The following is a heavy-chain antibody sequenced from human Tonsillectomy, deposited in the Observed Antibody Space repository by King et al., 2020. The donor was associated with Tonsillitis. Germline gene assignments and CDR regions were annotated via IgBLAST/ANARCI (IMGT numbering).Heavy chain of an antibody. CDR2: ISAYNGNT. CDR1: GYTFTNFG. J-gene: IGHJ6*03. CDR3: ARVDGDYLYYHYYYMDV. V-gene: IGHV1-18*01. D-gene: IGHD4-17*01. Sequence: VQLVESGAEVKKPGASVKVSCKASGYTFTNFGLSWVRQAPGQGLEWMGWISAYNGNTNYAHKLQGRVTMTTDTSTSTAYMELRSLRSDDTAMYYCARVDGDYLYYHYYYMDVWGKGTTVTVSS.